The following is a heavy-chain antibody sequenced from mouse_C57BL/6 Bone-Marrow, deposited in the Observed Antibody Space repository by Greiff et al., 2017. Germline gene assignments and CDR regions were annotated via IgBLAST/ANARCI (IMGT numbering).Heavy chain of an antibody. V-gene: IGHV14-4*01. Sequence: VQLKQSGAELVRPGASVKLSCTASGFNFKDDYMHWVKQRPEQGLEWIGWIDPENGDTEYASKFQGKATITADTSSNTAYLQLSSLTSEDTAVYYCTTHDGYSYCFDYWGQGTTLTVSS. D-gene: IGHD2-3*01. CDR1: GFNFKDDY. CDR2: IDPENGDT. CDR3: TTHDGYSYCFDY. J-gene: IGHJ2*01.